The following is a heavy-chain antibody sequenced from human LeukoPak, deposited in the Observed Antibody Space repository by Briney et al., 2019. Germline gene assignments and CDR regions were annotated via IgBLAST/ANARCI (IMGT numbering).Heavy chain of an antibody. J-gene: IGHJ5*02. Sequence: SETLSLTCTVSGGSISIYYWSWIRQPPGKGLEWIGEINHSGSTNYNPSLKSRVTISVDTSKNQFSLKLSSVTAADTAVYYCARISSRITIFGVVFWFDPWGQGTQVTVSS. V-gene: IGHV4-34*01. CDR2: INHSGST. D-gene: IGHD3-3*01. CDR1: GGSISIYY. CDR3: ARISSRITIFGVVFWFDP.